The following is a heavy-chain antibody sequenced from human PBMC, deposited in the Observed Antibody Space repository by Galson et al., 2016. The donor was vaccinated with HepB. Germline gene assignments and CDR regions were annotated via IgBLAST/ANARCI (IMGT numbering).Heavy chain of an antibody. CDR3: ARGARPPTAVMHRRGHLDR. D-gene: IGHD4-17*01. CDR2: VYDSGST. CDR1: GGSISRYY. J-gene: IGHJ5*02. V-gene: IGHV4-59*01. Sequence: TLSLTCTVSGGSISRYYWSWIRQAPGKGLQWIGYVYDSGSTEYNPSLESRVTILLDTSRTRFSLKLRSVSAADTAVYYCARGARPPTAVMHRRGHLDRWGQGTLVTVSS.